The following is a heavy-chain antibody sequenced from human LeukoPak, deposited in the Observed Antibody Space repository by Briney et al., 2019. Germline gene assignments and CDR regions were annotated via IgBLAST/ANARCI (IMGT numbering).Heavy chain of an antibody. Sequence: PGGSPRLSCATSGFTFTSYGMHWVRQAPGKGLEWVAVIWYDGSNKYYADSVKGRFTISRDGSKNTLYLQMNSLRAEDTAVYYCARDRAIDWGQGTLVTVSS. D-gene: IGHD5-24*01. CDR1: GFTFTSYG. CDR2: IWYDGSNK. J-gene: IGHJ4*02. CDR3: ARDRAID. V-gene: IGHV3-33*01.